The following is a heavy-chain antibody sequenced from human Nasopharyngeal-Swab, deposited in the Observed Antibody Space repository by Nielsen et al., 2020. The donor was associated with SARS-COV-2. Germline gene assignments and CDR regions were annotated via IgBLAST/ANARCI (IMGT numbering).Heavy chain of an antibody. Sequence: SVKVSCKASGGTFSSYAISWVRQAPGQGLEWMGRIIPILGIANYAQKFQGRVTITADKSTSTAYMELSSLRSEDTAVYYCATSSGYIVVVPAAIRQYYGMDVWGQGTTVTVSS. CDR1: GGTFSSYA. CDR2: IIPILGIA. V-gene: IGHV1-69*04. CDR3: ATSSGYIVVVPAAIRQYYGMDV. D-gene: IGHD2-2*01. J-gene: IGHJ6*02.